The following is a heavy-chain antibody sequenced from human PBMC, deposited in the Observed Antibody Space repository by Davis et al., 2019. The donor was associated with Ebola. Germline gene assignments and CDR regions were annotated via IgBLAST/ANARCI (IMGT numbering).Heavy chain of an antibody. CDR3: AKDLGDGMGSDGMDV. J-gene: IGHJ6*02. Sequence: GESLKISCAASGFTFSSYAMHWVRQAPGKGLEWVAVISYDGSNKYYADSVKGRFTISRDNSKNTLYLQMNSLRAEDTAVYYCAKDLGDGMGSDGMDVWGQGTTVTVSS. V-gene: IGHV3-30-3*01. CDR1: GFTFSSYA. D-gene: IGHD1-26*01. CDR2: ISYDGSNK.